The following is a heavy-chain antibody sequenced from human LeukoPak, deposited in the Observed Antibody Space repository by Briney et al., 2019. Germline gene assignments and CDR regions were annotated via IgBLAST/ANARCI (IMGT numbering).Heavy chain of an antibody. CDR2: ISYSEST. J-gene: IGHJ5*02. Sequence: SETLSLTCTVSGGSISSYYWSWIRQPPGKGLEWIGYISYSESTNYNPSLKSRVTISVDTSKNQFSLKLSSVTAADTAVYYCARQLRWYGNWFDPWGQGTLVTVSS. V-gene: IGHV4-59*01. D-gene: IGHD2-21*01. CDR3: ARQLRWYGNWFDP. CDR1: GGSISSYY.